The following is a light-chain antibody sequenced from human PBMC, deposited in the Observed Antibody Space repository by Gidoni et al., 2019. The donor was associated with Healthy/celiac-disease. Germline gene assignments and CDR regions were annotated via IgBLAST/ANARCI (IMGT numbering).Light chain of an antibody. J-gene: IGKJ4*01. CDR2: DAS. CDR1: HMGCSS. Sequence: PGPLSSSPGASAPLSCRARHMGCSSFAWSQQKPGQSPRLLIYDASKRATGIPARFSGSGSGTDFPLTISSIEAEDFAVYYCQQRSHWGGVFGGGTKVEIK. V-gene: IGKV3-11*01. CDR3: QQRSHWGGV.